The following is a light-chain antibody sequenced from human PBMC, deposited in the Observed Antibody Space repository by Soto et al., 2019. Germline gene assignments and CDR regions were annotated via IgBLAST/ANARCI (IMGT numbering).Light chain of an antibody. CDR1: QTVGSPY. J-gene: IGKJ2*01. CDR2: AAS. CDR3: QQYGTSPPRYI. Sequence: EIVLTQSPGTLSLSPGEKATLSCRASQTVGSPYLAWYQQKPGRAPRLLIYAASSRATGIPDRFSGSGSATDFTLTISSLEPEDCAVYYWQQYGTSPPRYIFGQGTKLEIK. V-gene: IGKV3-20*01.